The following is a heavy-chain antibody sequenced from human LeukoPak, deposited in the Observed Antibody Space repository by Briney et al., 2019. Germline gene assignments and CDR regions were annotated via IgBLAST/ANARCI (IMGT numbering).Heavy chain of an antibody. D-gene: IGHD1-26*01. Sequence: GGSLRLSCAASGFTFSTYAMHWVRQAPGKGLEWVAVISYDGSNKYYADSVKGRFTISRDNSKNTLYLQMNSLRAEDTAVYYCARGEQPSYYYYYYMDVWGNGTTVTVSS. CDR2: ISYDGSNK. J-gene: IGHJ6*03. CDR3: ARGEQPSYYYYYYMDV. CDR1: GFTFSTYA. V-gene: IGHV3-30*01.